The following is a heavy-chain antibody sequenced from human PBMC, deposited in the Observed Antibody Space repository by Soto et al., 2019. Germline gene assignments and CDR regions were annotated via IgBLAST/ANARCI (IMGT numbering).Heavy chain of an antibody. D-gene: IGHD4-17*01. CDR2: ISSSSSYI. J-gene: IGHJ6*02. CDR3: ARGSLATVSPYYYYGMDV. Sequence: PGGSLRLSCAASGFTFSSYSMNWVRQAPGKGLEWVSSISSSSSYIYYADSVKGRFTISRDNAKNSLYLQMNSLRAEDTAVYYCARGSLATVSPYYYYGMDVWGQGTTVTV. V-gene: IGHV3-21*01. CDR1: GFTFSSYS.